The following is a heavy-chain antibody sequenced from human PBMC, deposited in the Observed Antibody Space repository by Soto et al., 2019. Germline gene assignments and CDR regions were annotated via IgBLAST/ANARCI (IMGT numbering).Heavy chain of an antibody. CDR1: GGSISSYY. J-gene: IGHJ6*02. D-gene: IGHD2-21*01. CDR2: INHSGST. Sequence: SETLSLTCTVSGGSISSYYWSWIRQPPGKGLEWIGEINHSGSTNYNPSLKSRVTISVDTSKNQFSLKLSSVTAADTAVYYCARVVMGYYYYYGMDVWGQGTTVTVSS. V-gene: IGHV4-34*01. CDR3: ARVVMGYYYYYGMDV.